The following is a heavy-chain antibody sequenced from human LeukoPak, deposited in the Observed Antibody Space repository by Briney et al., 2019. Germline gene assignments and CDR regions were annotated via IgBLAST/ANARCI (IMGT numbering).Heavy chain of an antibody. Sequence: GGSLRLSCAASGFTFSSHWMHWVRQVPGKRLEWLSRIKGDGTRTAYADAANGRFSISRDNAKNTVYLQMNGLTTEDTALYFCARDAIVGRTVLDNWGQGTLVTVSS. J-gene: IGHJ4*01. CDR2: IKGDGTRT. V-gene: IGHV3-74*01. CDR3: ARDAIVGRTVLDN. D-gene: IGHD2-21*01. CDR1: GFTFSSHW.